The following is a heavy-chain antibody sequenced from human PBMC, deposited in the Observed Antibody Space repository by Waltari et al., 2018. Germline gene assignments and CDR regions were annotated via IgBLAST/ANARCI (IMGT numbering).Heavy chain of an antibody. V-gene: IGHV3-9*01. CDR3: AKDGTTLSNYYGLDV. CDR2: ISRNSDKI. J-gene: IGHJ6*02. CDR1: GFNFDDYA. D-gene: IGHD3-3*02. Sequence: EVQLVESGGGLVQPGRSLRLSCAAPGFNFDDYAMHLVRQAPGKGLEWVSGISRNSDKIGYADSVKGRFTISRDNAKNSLYLQMNSLRVEDTALYFCAKDGTTLSNYYGLDVWGQGTTVTVSS.